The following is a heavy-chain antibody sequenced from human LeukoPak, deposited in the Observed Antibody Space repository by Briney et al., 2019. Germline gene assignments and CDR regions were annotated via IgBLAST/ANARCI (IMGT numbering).Heavy chain of an antibody. J-gene: IGHJ4*02. D-gene: IGHD2-15*01. CDR2: IYASGST. Sequence: SETLSLTCTVSGGSITTYSWSWIRQPAGKGLELIGRIYASGSTTYNPSLKSRVTMSVDTSKNQFSVRLTSVAAADTAVYYCARAAYCSGASRYFDYWGQGTLVTVSS. V-gene: IGHV4-4*07. CDR3: ARAAYCSGASRYFDY. CDR1: GGSITTYS.